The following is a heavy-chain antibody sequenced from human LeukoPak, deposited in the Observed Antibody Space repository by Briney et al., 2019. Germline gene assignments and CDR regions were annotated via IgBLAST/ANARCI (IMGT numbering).Heavy chain of an antibody. V-gene: IGHV3-33*01. D-gene: IGHD3-22*01. J-gene: IGHJ4*02. CDR3: ARAPPVAPYYYDSSGYYYFDY. CDR2: IWYDGSNK. CDR1: GFTFSSYG. Sequence: GGSLRLSCAASGFTFSSYGMHWVRQAPGKGLEWVAVIWYDGSNKYYADSVKGRFTISRDNSKNTLYLQMNSLRAEDTAVYYCARAPPVAPYYYDSSGYYYFDYWGQGTLVTVSS.